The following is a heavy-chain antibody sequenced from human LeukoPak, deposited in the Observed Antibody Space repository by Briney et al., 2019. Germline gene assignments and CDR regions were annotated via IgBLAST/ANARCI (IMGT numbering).Heavy chain of an antibody. V-gene: IGHV4-4*02. CDR1: GGSISSSNW. Sequence: PSETLPLTCPVSGGSISSSNWWSWVRQPPGKGLEWIGEIYHSGSTNYNPSLKSRVTISVDKSKNQFSLKLSSVTAADTAVYYCARAIGYYGSGSYYYDYWGQGTLVTVSS. D-gene: IGHD3-10*01. J-gene: IGHJ4*02. CDR3: ARAIGYYGSGSYYYDY. CDR2: IYHSGST.